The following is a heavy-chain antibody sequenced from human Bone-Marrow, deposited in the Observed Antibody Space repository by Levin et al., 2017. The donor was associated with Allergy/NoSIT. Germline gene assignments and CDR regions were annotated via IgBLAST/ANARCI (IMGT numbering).Heavy chain of an antibody. D-gene: IGHD2-2*01. J-gene: IGHJ4*02. CDR1: GFSFRNFD. CDR2: ISTSSETI. V-gene: IGHV3-48*02. Sequence: PGGSLRLSCAASGFSFRNFDINWVRQAPGKGLEWLSYISTSSETIKFADSVKGRFTISRDNVKNSVTLQMNSLRYEDTAVYFCARQFSAAAYYLDYWGRGTLVTVSS. CDR3: ARQFSAAAYYLDY.